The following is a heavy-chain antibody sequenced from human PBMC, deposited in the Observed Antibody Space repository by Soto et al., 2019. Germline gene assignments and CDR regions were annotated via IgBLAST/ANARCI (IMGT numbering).Heavy chain of an antibody. V-gene: IGHV5-51*01. Sequence: GESLKISCKGSGYSFTSYWISWVRQMPGKGLEWMGRIDPGDSDTRYSPSFQGQVTISADKSISTAYLQWSSLKASDTSMYYCPIRHTAIVQDYYSGIDVWGQGTTVTVSS. CDR2: IDPGDSDT. CDR1: GYSFTSYW. D-gene: IGHD5-18*01. CDR3: PIRHTAIVQDYYSGIDV. J-gene: IGHJ6*02.